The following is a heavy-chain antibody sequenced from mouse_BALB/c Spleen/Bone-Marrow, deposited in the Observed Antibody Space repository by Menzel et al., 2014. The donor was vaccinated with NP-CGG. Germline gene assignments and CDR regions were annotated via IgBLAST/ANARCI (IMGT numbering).Heavy chain of an antibody. CDR3: ATYYRYDRRFAY. CDR2: IDPANGNT. J-gene: IGHJ3*01. Sequence: VQLQQSGAELVKPGASVKLSCTASGFNIKDTYMHLVKQRPEQGLEWIGRIDPANGNTKYDPKFQGKATITADTSSNTAYLQLSSLTSEDTAVYYCATYYRYDRRFAYWGQGTLVTVSA. CDR1: GFNIKDTY. D-gene: IGHD2-14*01. V-gene: IGHV14-3*02.